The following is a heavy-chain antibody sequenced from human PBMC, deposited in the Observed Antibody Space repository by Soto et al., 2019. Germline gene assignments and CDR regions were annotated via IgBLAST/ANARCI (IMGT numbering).Heavy chain of an antibody. CDR2: ISGGGVDT. CDR1: GFTFSRYW. Sequence: EVQLAESGGGLIQPGGSLRLSCATSGFTFSRYWIHWVRQAPGEGLVWVSRISGGGVDTDYAESVKGRFTVSREIAKSTGYLQMNNLRAEDTAIYYCARLGFVGEGDFWGQGILVTVSS. J-gene: IGHJ4*02. CDR3: ARLGFVGEGDF. V-gene: IGHV3-74*01. D-gene: IGHD3-16*01.